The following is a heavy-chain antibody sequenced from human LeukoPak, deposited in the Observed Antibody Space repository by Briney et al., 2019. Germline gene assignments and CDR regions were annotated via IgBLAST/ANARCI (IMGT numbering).Heavy chain of an antibody. D-gene: IGHD3-3*01. CDR3: ARGAVLRFLEWLLSHGAFDI. J-gene: IGHJ3*02. CDR1: GGSFSGYY. CDR2: INHSGST. Sequence: SETLSLTCAVYGGSFSGYYWSWIRQPPGKGLEWIGEINHSGSTNYNPSLKSRVTISVDTSKNQFSLKLSSVTAADTAVYYCARGAVLRFLEWLLSHGAFDIWGQGTMVTVSS. V-gene: IGHV4-34*01.